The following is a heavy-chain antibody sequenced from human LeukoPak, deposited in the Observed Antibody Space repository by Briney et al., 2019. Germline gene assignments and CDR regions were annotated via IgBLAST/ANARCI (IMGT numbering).Heavy chain of an antibody. J-gene: IGHJ4*02. V-gene: IGHV1-69*13. CDR3: ARVPRGHSSGYYFDY. Sequence: SVKVSCKASGGTFSSYAISWVRQAPGQGLEWMGGIIPIFGTANYAQKFQGRVTITADESTSTAYMELSSLRSEDTAVYYCARVPRGHSSGYYFDYWGQGTLVTVSS. CDR1: GGTFSSYA. CDR2: IIPIFGTA. D-gene: IGHD5-18*01.